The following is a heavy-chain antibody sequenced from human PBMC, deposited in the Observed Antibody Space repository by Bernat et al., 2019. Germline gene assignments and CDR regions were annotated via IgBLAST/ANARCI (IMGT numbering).Heavy chain of an antibody. CDR2: IKSKSDGGTT. Sequence: ASGFTFSNAWMNWVRQAPGKGLEWVGRIKSKSDGGTTDYAAPVKGRFTIPRDDSKNTLYLQMNSLKTEDTAVYYCTTKYTATVNTPTFDYWGQGTLVTVSS. CDR1: GFTFSNAW. D-gene: IGHD4-11*01. CDR3: TTKYTATVNTPTFDY. J-gene: IGHJ4*02. V-gene: IGHV3-15*07.